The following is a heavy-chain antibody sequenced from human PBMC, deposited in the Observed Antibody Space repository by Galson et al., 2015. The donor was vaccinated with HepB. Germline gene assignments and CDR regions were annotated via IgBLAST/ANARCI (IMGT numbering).Heavy chain of an antibody. D-gene: IGHD1-26*01. CDR2: ISYDGSNK. CDR1: GFTFSSYG. V-gene: IGHV3-30*18. J-gene: IGHJ6*02. CDR3: AKDLASGRDGYYYYGMDV. Sequence: SLRLSCAASGFTFSSYGMHWVRQAPGKGLEWVAVISYDGSNKYYADSVKGRFTISRDNSKNTLYLQMDSLRAEDTAVYYCAKDLASGRDGYYYYGMDVWGQGTTVTVSS.